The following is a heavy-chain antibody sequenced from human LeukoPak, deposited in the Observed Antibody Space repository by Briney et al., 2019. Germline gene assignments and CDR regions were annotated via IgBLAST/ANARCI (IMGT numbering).Heavy chain of an antibody. J-gene: IGHJ4*02. CDR3: AQDATDFDSSGQTYFDN. CDR2: ISGSGGYT. CDR1: GFTFSNCA. V-gene: IGHV3-23*01. D-gene: IGHD3-22*01. Sequence: GGSLRLSCAASGFTFSNCAMSWVRQAPGKGLEWVSAISGSGGYTFYSDSVKGRFTISRDNSKNTLSLQMNSLRDEDTAVYYCAQDATDFDSSGQTYFDNWGQGTLVTVSS.